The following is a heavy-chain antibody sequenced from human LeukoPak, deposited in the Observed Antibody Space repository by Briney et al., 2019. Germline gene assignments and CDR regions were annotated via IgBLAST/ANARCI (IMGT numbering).Heavy chain of an antibody. CDR2: IRSTANGYAT. CDR1: GFTFSGSA. V-gene: IGHV3-73*01. Sequence: GGSLRLSCAASGFTFSGSALHWVRQASGKGLEWVGRIRSTANGYATAYAASVKGRFTISRDDSKNTAYLQMDSLKTEDTAVYYCARDHSGEWESVSGWWFDPWGRGTLVIVSS. D-gene: IGHD1-26*01. J-gene: IGHJ5*02. CDR3: ARDHSGEWESVSGWWFDP.